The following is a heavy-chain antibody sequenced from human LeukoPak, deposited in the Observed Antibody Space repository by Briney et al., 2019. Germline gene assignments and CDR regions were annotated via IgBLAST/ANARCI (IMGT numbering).Heavy chain of an antibody. CDR1: GGSISSYY. D-gene: IGHD2-8*01. J-gene: IGHJ4*02. V-gene: IGHV4-59*01. Sequence: KPSETLSLTCTVSGGSISSYYWSWIRQPPGKGLEWIGYIYYSGSTNYNPSLKSRVTISVDTSKNQFSLKLSSVTAADTAVYYCARSDIVLMVYAPHFDYWGQGTLVTVSS. CDR2: IYYSGST. CDR3: ARSDIVLMVYAPHFDY.